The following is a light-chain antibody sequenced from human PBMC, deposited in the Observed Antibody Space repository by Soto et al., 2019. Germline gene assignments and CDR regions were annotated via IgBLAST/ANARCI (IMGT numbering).Light chain of an antibody. CDR1: QSVRSSF. CDR3: QPCCSAWR. J-gene: IGKJ1*01. V-gene: IGKV3-20*01. Sequence: IGLTPSAGTLSLYPKERATLSCRASQSVRSSFLAWYQQKPGQAPRLLIYGASTRATGIPARFSGGGSGTEFTLTSCRLAPEDSAVYYWQPCCSAWRFGQGTKVDIK. CDR2: GAS.